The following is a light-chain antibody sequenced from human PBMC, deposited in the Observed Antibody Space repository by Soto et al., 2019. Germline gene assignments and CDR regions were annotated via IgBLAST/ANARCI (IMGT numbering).Light chain of an antibody. Sequence: QSALTQPASVSGSPGQSITISCTGTSSDVGGYNYVSWYQQHPGKAPKLMIYDVSKRPSGVSNRFSGSKSGNTASLTISGLQAEDEADYYCSSYTSSSTLAFGGGTKVTV. CDR3: SSYTSSSTLA. CDR2: DVS. CDR1: SSDVGGYNY. J-gene: IGLJ2*01. V-gene: IGLV2-14*01.